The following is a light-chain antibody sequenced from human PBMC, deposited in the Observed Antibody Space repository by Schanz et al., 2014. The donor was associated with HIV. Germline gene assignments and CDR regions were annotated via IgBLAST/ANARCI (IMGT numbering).Light chain of an antibody. J-gene: IGLJ3*02. CDR3: CSYAGRSTVV. CDR1: RNDVGTYNL. Sequence: QSALTQPASVSGSPGQSITISCTGTRNDVGTYNLVSWYQQHPGKAPQLMIYEVTKRPSGVSDRFSGSKSGNTASLTISGLQAEDEADYYCCSYAGRSTVVFGGGTKLTVL. V-gene: IGLV2-23*02. CDR2: EVT.